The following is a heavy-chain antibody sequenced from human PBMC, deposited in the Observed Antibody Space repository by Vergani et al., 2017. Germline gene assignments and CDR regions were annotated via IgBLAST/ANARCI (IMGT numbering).Heavy chain of an antibody. D-gene: IGHD3-10*01. V-gene: IGHV3-21*04. Sequence: EVDLVESGGGLVKPGGSLRLSCVASGFTFSHYSMNWVRQAPGKGLEWVSSISGNNDDVYYAASVKGRFTISRDNAKNSLYLQMNSLRAEDTAWYYCARDTVWFGESDYYYGMDVWGQGTTVTVSS. CDR3: ARDTVWFGESDYYYGMDV. J-gene: IGHJ6*02. CDR2: ISGNNDDV. CDR1: GFTFSHYS.